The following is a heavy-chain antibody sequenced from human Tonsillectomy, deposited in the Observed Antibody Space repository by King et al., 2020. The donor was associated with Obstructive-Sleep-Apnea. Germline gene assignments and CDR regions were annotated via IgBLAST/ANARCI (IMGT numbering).Heavy chain of an antibody. CDR3: ARLPPYDLGRMDV. CDR1: GYSFTSYW. Sequence: QLVQSGAEVKKPGESLRISCKGSGYSFTSYWISWVRQMPGKGLECMGMIDPSDSYINYSPAFQGHVTSSADKSISTAYLQWSSLKASDTAMYYCARLPPYDLGRMDVWGQGTTVTVSS. CDR2: IDPSDSYI. D-gene: IGHD3-3*01. J-gene: IGHJ6*02. V-gene: IGHV5-10-1*01.